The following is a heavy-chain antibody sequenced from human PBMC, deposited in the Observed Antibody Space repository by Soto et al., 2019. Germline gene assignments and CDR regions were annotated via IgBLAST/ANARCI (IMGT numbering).Heavy chain of an antibody. CDR1: GFSFSDYY. D-gene: IGHD3-10*01. CDR2: ISSRGSSI. J-gene: IGHJ4*02. V-gene: IGHV3-11*01. Sequence: QVQLVEFGGDLVKPGGSLRLSCAASGFSFSDYYMSWIRQAPGKGLEWISYISSRGSSIYYADSVKGRFTISRDNAKNSLYLQMNSLRAEDTAVYYCALAVRNYYFDYWGQGGLVTVSS. CDR3: ALAVRNYYFDY.